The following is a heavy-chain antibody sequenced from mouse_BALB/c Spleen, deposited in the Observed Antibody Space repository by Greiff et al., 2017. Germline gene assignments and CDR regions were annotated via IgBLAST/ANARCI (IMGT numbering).Heavy chain of an antibody. CDR3: ASYDHAMDY. Sequence: EVQRVESGGGLVKPGGSLKLSCAASGFTFSSYAMSWVRQSPEKRLEWVAEISSGGSYTYYPDTVTGRFTISRDNAKNTLYLEMSSLRSEDTAMYYCASYDHAMDYWGQGTSVTVSS. V-gene: IGHV5-9-4*01. D-gene: IGHD2-3*01. J-gene: IGHJ4*01. CDR2: ISSGGSYT. CDR1: GFTFSSYA.